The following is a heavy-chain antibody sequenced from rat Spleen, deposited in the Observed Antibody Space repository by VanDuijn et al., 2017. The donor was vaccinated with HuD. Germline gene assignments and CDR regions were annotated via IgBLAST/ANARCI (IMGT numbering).Heavy chain of an antibody. D-gene: IGHD1-7*01. V-gene: IGHV5-25*01. J-gene: IGHJ2*01. CDR1: GFTFSNYG. Sequence: EVQLVESGGGLVQPGRSMKLSCAASGFTFSNYGMAWVRQAPKKGLEWVAYISYDGGSTYYRDPVKGRFTISRDNAKSTLYLQMDSLRSEDTATYYCARHLWGPLDYWGQGVMVTVSS. CDR2: ISYDGGST. CDR3: ARHLWGPLDY.